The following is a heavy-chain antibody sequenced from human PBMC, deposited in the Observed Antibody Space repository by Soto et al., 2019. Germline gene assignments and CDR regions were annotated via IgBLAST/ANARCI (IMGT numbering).Heavy chain of an antibody. CDR2: ISYDGSNK. J-gene: IGHJ4*02. D-gene: IGHD2-2*02. Sequence: PGGSLRLSCAASEFTFSSYAMHWVCQAPGKGLEWVGVISYDGSNKYYADSVKGRFTISRDNSKNTLYLQMNSLRAEDTAVYYCARRGIYCSSTSCYKADFDYWGQGTLVTVSS. CDR1: EFTFSSYA. CDR3: ARRGIYCSSTSCYKADFDY. V-gene: IGHV3-30-3*01.